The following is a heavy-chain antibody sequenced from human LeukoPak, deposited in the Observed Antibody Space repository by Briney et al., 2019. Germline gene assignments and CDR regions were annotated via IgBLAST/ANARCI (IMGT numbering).Heavy chain of an antibody. V-gene: IGHV3-7*01. CDR3: ARLGLEVGGPNWFDP. CDR2: IKRDGSQK. J-gene: IGHJ5*02. Sequence: GGSLRLSCAAPGFSFSSNWMGWVRQAPGKGLEWVAHIKRDGSQKYYLDSVKGRFAISRDNAKNSLYLQMNSLRVEDTAVYYCARLGLEVGGPNWFDPWGQGTLVTVSS. D-gene: IGHD1-1*01. CDR1: GFSFSSNW.